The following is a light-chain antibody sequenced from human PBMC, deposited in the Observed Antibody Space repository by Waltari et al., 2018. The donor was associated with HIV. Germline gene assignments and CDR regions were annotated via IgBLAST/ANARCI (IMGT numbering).Light chain of an antibody. J-gene: IGKJ3*01. CDR2: AAS. Sequence: DIQMTQSPSSLSASLGDRIIITCRASQTISTYVNWYQQKAGRAPNLLIYAASTLQSGVPSRFSGSGSGTDFILTINSLKAEDFATYYCQQGYGRPTFGPGTRVDV. V-gene: IGKV1-39*01. CDR3: QQGYGRPT. CDR1: QTISTY.